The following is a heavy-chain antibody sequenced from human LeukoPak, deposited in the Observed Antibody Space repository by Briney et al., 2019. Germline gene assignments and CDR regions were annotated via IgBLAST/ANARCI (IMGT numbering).Heavy chain of an antibody. CDR2: INENGGSK. D-gene: IGHD3-10*01. J-gene: IGHJ3*01. CDR1: GFTFDDHG. V-gene: IGHV3-20*04. Sequence: GGSLRLSCAASGFTFDDHGMIWVRQCPGKGLEWVSGINENGGSKGYAGSVKGRFTISRDNAKNSLFLHMTTLGVEDTALYYCARGADSHYGAFDVWGQGTMVTVSS. CDR3: ARGADSHYGAFDV.